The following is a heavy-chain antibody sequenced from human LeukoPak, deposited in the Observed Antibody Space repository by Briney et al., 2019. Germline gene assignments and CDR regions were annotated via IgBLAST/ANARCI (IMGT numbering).Heavy chain of an antibody. CDR3: ARDCGGDCYSSWYFDL. Sequence: SETLSLTCTVPGDSINSGAYYWSWIRQSPGKGLEWTGYVYCSGTTYYNPSLKSRITMSLDTSKNQVSLTLSSVTAADTAVYYCARDCGGDCYSSWYFDLWGRGTLVTVSS. V-gene: IGHV4-30-4*01. D-gene: IGHD2-21*02. J-gene: IGHJ2*01. CDR2: VYCSGTT. CDR1: GDSINSGAYY.